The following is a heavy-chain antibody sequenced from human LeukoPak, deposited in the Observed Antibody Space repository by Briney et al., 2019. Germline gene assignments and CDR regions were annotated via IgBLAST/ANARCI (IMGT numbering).Heavy chain of an antibody. CDR2: IYPDDSDT. CDR3: ARHPGEGTNDY. D-gene: IGHD3-10*01. CDR1: GYSFSNFW. V-gene: IGHV5-51*01. Sequence: GESLKISCEASGYSFSNFWIGWVRQMPGKGLEWMGIIYPDDSDTRYSPSFQGQVTISADKSISTAYLQWSSLKASDTAMYYCARHPGEGTNDYWGQGTLVTVSS. J-gene: IGHJ4*02.